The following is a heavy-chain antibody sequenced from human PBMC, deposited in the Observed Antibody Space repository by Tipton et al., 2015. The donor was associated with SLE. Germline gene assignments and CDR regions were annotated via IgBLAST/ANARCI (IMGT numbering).Heavy chain of an antibody. Sequence: TLSLTCAVYGGSFSGYQWSWIRQPPGKGLGWIGEISHSGTTNYNPSLKSRVTISVDTSKNQFSLKLNSVTAADTAVYYCARGRDCCAFDIWGQGTVVTVSS. J-gene: IGHJ3*02. V-gene: IGHV4-34*01. CDR1: GGSFSGYQ. D-gene: IGHD2-21*02. CDR2: ISHSGTT. CDR3: ARGRDCCAFDI.